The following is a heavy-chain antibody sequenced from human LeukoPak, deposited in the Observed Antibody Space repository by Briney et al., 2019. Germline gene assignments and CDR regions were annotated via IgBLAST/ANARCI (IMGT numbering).Heavy chain of an antibody. CDR1: GYTFTGYY. Sequence: ASVKVSCKASGYTFTGYYMHWVRQAPGQGLEWMGWINPNSGGTNYAQKFQGRVTMTRDTSISTAYMELSRLRSDDTAVYYCASNTVIRVDDYYYYYMDVWGKGTTVTVSS. V-gene: IGHV1-2*02. J-gene: IGHJ6*03. CDR2: INPNSGGT. D-gene: IGHD4-11*01. CDR3: ASNTVIRVDDYYYYYMDV.